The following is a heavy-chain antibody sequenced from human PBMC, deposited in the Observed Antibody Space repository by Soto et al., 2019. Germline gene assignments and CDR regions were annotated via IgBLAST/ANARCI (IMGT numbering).Heavy chain of an antibody. CDR1: GGSINSSSYF. V-gene: IGHV4-39*01. J-gene: IGHJ5*02. D-gene: IGHD6-19*01. CDR3: ARHYSSGSRNWFDP. CDR2: IYYSGST. Sequence: SLTWSVSGGSINSSSYFLGWVRQPPGKGLEWIGSIYYSGSTYYNPSLRSRVTISVDTSKNQFSLKLSSVTAADTAVFYCARHYSSGSRNWFDPWGQGTLVTVSS.